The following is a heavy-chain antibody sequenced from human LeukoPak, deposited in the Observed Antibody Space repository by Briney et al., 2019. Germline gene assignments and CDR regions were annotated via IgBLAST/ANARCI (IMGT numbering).Heavy chain of an antibody. CDR2: ISYDGSNK. CDR3: ARELAGHYYGSGSSFDY. D-gene: IGHD3-10*01. CDR1: GFIFSNYD. J-gene: IGHJ4*02. Sequence: PGRSLRLSCAASGFIFSNYDMNWVRQAPGKGLEWVAVISYDGSNKNYADSVKGRSTVSRDTSKNTLYLQVNSLRPEDTAVYYCARELAGHYYGSGSSFDYWGQGTLVTVSS. V-gene: IGHV3-30-3*01.